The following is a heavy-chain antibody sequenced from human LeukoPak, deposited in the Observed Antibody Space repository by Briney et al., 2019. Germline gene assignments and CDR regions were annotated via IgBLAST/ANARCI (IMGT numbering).Heavy chain of an antibody. CDR2: IPGRGGNT. Sequence: GGSLRLSCEVSGLIFSSYAMSWVRQAPGKGLEWVSGIPGRGGNTFYADSVKGRFTISRDNSKNPLYLQMNSLRADDTAVYYCVKDVLSHDILTGSAYWGPGTLVTVSP. CDR1: GLIFSSYA. V-gene: IGHV3-23*01. CDR3: VKDVLSHDILTGSAY. J-gene: IGHJ4*02. D-gene: IGHD3-9*01.